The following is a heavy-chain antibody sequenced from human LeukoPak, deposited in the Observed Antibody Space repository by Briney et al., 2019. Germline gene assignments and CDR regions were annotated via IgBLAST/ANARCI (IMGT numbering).Heavy chain of an antibody. CDR2: IFYTGDT. CDR3: ARAYRLTSPRGFDP. J-gene: IGHJ5*02. V-gene: IGHV4-59*01. D-gene: IGHD3-16*02. Sequence: SETLSLTCTVSGGFISGYYWNWIRQSPGKGLEWIGYIFYTGDTDYNPSLRSQVTMSVDRSNNRFSLQLASVTTADSAFYYCARAYRLTSPRGFDPWGPGILVTVSS. CDR1: GGFISGYY.